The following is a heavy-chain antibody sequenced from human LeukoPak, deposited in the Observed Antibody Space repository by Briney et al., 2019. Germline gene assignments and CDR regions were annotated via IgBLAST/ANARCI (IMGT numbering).Heavy chain of an antibody. D-gene: IGHD2-2*01. Sequence: SETLSLTCTVSGGSISSGGYYWSWIRQPPGKGLEWIGYIYHSGSTYFNPSLKSRVTISVDRSKNQFSLKLSSVTAADTAVYYCARDFGGVYCSSTSCYGGGFGYWGQGTLVTVSS. V-gene: IGHV4-30-2*01. CDR1: GGSISSGGYY. CDR2: IYHSGST. CDR3: ARDFGGVYCSSTSCYGGGFGY. J-gene: IGHJ4*02.